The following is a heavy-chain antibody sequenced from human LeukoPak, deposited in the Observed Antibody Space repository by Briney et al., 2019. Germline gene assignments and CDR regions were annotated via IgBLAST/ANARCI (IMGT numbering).Heavy chain of an antibody. CDR1: GFTFTGYW. V-gene: IGHV3-7*01. Sequence: GGSLRLSCAAAGFTFTGYWMNWVRQAPGKGLEWVANINQDGSEKYYVDSVKGRFTISRDNAKNSLHLQINSLRAEDTAVYYCAREDHSKYEYWGQGTLVTVSS. CDR2: INQDGSEK. D-gene: IGHD4-11*01. J-gene: IGHJ4*02. CDR3: AREDHSKYEY.